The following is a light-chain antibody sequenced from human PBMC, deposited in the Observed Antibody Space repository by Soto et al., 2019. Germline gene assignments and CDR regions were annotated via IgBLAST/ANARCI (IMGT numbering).Light chain of an antibody. Sequence: DVVMTQSPLSLPVTLGQPASISCRSSQSLVNSDGNTYLNWFQQRPGQSPRRVSYKVSNRDSGVPVRFSGSECGTDFTLEIRRVEAEDGGIYYCMLHTRWPWTFGQGTKVEIK. CDR1: QSLVNSDGNTY. J-gene: IGKJ1*01. V-gene: IGKV2-30*01. CDR3: MLHTRWPWT. CDR2: KVS.